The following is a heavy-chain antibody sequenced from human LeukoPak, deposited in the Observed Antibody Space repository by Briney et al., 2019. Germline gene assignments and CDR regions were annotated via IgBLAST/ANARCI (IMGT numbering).Heavy chain of an antibody. D-gene: IGHD3-22*01. CDR1: GGSISSSNNY. Sequence: SETLSLTCTVSGGSISSSNNYWGWIRQPPGKGLEWIGGIHYSGSTYYYPSLKSRVTISVDTSKNQFSLKLSSVTAADTAVYYCARDVRDSSGYYLRAFGYWGQGTLVTVPS. V-gene: IGHV4-39*07. CDR2: IHYSGST. J-gene: IGHJ4*02. CDR3: ARDVRDSSGYYLRAFGY.